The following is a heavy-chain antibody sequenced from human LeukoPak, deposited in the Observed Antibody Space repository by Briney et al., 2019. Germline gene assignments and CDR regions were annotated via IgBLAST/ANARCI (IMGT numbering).Heavy chain of an antibody. J-gene: IGHJ3*02. CDR1: GFTFSSYS. Sequence: GGSLRLSCAASGFTFSSYSMNWVRQAPGKGLEWVSTISSSSSYIYYADSVKGRFTISRDNAKNSLYLQMNSLRAGDTAVYYCARDSPRAFDIWGQGTMVTVSS. CDR3: ARDSPRAFDI. CDR2: ISSSSSYI. V-gene: IGHV3-21*01.